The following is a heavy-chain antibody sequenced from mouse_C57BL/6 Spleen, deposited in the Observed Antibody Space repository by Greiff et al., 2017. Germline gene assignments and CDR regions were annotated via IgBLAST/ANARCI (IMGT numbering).Heavy chain of an antibody. CDR1: GYTFTGYW. CDR3: ATYDGFGMDD. D-gene: IGHD2-3*01. Sequence: QVQLQQPGAELVKPGASVKMSCKASGYTFTGYWITWVKQRPGQGLEWIGDICPGSGSTYYNEKFKGKATLTVDTSSSTAYMQLSSLTSEASAVYYGATYDGFGMDDWGQGTSVTVSS. CDR2: ICPGSGST. V-gene: IGHV1-55*01. J-gene: IGHJ4*01.